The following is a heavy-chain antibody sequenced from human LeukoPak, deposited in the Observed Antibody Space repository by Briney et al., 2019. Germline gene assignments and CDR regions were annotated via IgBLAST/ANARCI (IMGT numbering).Heavy chain of an antibody. CDR2: ISSSGSAI. J-gene: IGHJ6*03. Sequence: GWSLRLSCAASGFTFSDYYMSWIRQAPGKGLEWVSYISSSGSAIYYADSMKGRFTISRDNAKNSLYLQMNSLRAEDTAVYYCAKARGVGASHYMDVWGKGTTVTVSS. CDR1: GFTFSDYY. CDR3: AKARGVGASHYMDV. V-gene: IGHV3-11*04. D-gene: IGHD1-26*01.